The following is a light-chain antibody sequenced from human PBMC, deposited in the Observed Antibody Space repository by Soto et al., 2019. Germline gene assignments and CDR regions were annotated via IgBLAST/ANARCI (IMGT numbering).Light chain of an antibody. CDR3: QHYNGWPYT. CDR2: GAF. V-gene: IGKV3-15*01. Sequence: EIVMTQSPATLSVSSGGRATLSFRASQSVNRHLAWYRQKPGQAPRLLIYGAFTRATATPARFSGRGSGAEFTLTISSLQSEDFAYYCYQHYNGWPYTFGQGTKVDIK. J-gene: IGKJ2*01. CDR1: QSVNRH.